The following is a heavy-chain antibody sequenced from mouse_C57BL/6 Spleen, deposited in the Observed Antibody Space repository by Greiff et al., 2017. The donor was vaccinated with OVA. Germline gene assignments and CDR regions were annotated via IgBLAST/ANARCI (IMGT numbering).Heavy chain of an antibody. V-gene: IGHV1-55*01. J-gene: IGHJ1*03. CDR1: GYTFTSYW. D-gene: IGHD2-4*01. CDR3: ERCDDDDEDWYFGV. Sequence: QVQLQQPGAELVKPGASVKMSCKASGYTFTSYWITWVKQRPGQGLEWIGDIYPGSGSTNYNEKFKSKATLTVDTSSSTAYMQLSSLTSEDSAVYSCERCDDDDEDWYFGVRGTATTVTAAS. CDR2: IYPGSGST.